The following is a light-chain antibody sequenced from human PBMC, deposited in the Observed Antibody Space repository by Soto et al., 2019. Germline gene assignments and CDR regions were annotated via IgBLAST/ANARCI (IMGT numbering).Light chain of an antibody. CDR1: QGISSY. Sequence: AIQLTQSPSSLSTSVRDRVTITCRASQGISSYLAWYQQKPGKAPKLLIHDATSLESGVPSRFSGSGSGTDFTLAISSLQADDFATYYCQQYKSYSLTFGGGTKVDIK. J-gene: IGKJ4*01. CDR3: QQYKSYSLT. V-gene: IGKV1-13*02. CDR2: DAT.